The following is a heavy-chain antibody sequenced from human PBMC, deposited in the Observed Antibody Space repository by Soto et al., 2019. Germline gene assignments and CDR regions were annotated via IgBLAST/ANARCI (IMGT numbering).Heavy chain of an antibody. D-gene: IGHD5-12*01. CDR2: ISSSGSII. CDR3: ARAGLKGYEIDY. V-gene: IGHV3-11*04. J-gene: IGHJ4*02. CDR1: GFIFSDYY. Sequence: PGGSLRLSYVASGFIFSDYYMSWIRQAPGKGLEWVSYISSSGSIIYYADSVKGRFTMSRDNAKNSLYLQMNSLRAEDTAVYYCARAGLKGYEIDYWGQGTLVTVSS.